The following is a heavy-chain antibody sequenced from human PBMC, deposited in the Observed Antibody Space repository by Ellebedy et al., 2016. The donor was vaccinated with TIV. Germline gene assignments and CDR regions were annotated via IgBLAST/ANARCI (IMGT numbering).Heavy chain of an antibody. V-gene: IGHV3-23*01. CDR3: AKGITAAVVEGSLFDP. D-gene: IGHD6-13*01. CDR2: ISGSGGST. CDR1: GFIFSSYT. J-gene: IGHJ5*02. Sequence: GESLKISXAASGFIFSSYTMRWVRQAPGKGLEWVSDISGSGGSTYYADSVKGRFTISRDNSKNTLYLQMNSLRVEDTAVYYCAKGITAAVVEGSLFDPWGQGTLVTVSS.